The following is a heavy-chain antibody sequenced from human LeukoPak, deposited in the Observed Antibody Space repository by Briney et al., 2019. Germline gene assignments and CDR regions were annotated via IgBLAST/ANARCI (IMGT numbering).Heavy chain of an antibody. CDR3: ASPRRDCSSTSCYAEYYYYGMDV. Sequence: GASVKVSCKASGGTFSSYAISWVRQAPGQGLEWMGGIIPIFGTANYAQKFQGRVTITADESTSTAYMELSSLRSEDTAVYYCASPRRDCSSTSCYAEYYYYGMDVWGQGTTVTVSS. CDR1: GGTFSSYA. CDR2: IIPIFGTA. D-gene: IGHD2-2*01. J-gene: IGHJ6*02. V-gene: IGHV1-69*13.